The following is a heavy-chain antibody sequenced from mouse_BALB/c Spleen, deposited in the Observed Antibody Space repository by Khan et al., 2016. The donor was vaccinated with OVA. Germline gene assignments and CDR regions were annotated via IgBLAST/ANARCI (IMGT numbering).Heavy chain of an antibody. CDR1: GYTFTSYW. D-gene: IGHD4-1*01. V-gene: IGHV1-5*01. J-gene: IGHJ3*01. CDR2: IYPGNTDT. CDR3: TRRNWDVAGFAY. Sequence: VQLQQSGPVLARPGASVKMSCKASGYTFTSYWMHWVKQRPGRGLEWIGDIYPGNTDTTYNQKFKGKAKLTAVTSTSTAYMELSSLTNEDSAVYYCTRRNWDVAGFAYWGQGTLVTVSA.